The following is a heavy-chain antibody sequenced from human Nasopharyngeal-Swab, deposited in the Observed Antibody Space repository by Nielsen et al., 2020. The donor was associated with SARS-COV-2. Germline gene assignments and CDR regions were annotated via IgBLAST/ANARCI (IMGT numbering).Heavy chain of an antibody. D-gene: IGHD1-26*01. V-gene: IGHV4-59*01. CDR2: IYYSGST. CDR3: ARGIVGATDWGGWFDP. Sequence: WIRQPPGKGLEWIGYIYYSGSTNYNPSLKSRVTISEDTSKDQFSLKLSSVTAADTAVYYCARGIVGATDWGGWFDPWGQGTLVTVSS. J-gene: IGHJ5*02.